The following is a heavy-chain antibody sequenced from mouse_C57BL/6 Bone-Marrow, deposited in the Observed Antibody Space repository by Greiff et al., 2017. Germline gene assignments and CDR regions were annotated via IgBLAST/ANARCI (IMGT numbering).Heavy chain of an antibody. CDR2: IYPGNSDT. CDR1: GYTFTSYW. V-gene: IGHV1-5*01. J-gene: IGHJ1*03. Sequence: EVQLQQSGTVLARPGASVKMSCKTSGYTFTSYWMHWVKQRPGQGLEWLGAIYPGNSDTSYNQKFKGKAKLTAVTSASTAYMELSSLTQEDSAVYYCTRGGAAPGYFDVWGTGTTVTVSS. CDR3: TRGGAAPGYFDV. D-gene: IGHD6-1*01.